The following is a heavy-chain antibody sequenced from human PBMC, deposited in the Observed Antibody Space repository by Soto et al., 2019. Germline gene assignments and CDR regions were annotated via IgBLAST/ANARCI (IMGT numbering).Heavy chain of an antibody. D-gene: IGHD2-2*01. CDR1: GYTFTSYG. V-gene: IGHV1-18*01. Sequence: GASVKVSCKASGYTFTSYGISWVRQAPGQGLEWMGWISAYNGNTNYAQKLQGRVTMTTDTSTSTAYMELRSLRSDDTVVYYCAREACSSTSCLGAGWFDPWGQGTLVTVSS. J-gene: IGHJ5*02. CDR3: AREACSSTSCLGAGWFDP. CDR2: ISAYNGNT.